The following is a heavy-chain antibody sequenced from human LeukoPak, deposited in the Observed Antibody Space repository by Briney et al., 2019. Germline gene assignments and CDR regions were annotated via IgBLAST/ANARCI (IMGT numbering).Heavy chain of an antibody. CDR2: INHSGST. V-gene: IGHV4-34*01. J-gene: IGHJ1*01. D-gene: IGHD3-16*02. CDR1: GGSFSGYY. CDR3: ARTPRDYAWGSYPKRYFQH. Sequence: SETLSLTCAVYGGSFSGYYWSWIRQPPGKGLEWIGEINHSGSTNYNPSLKSRVTISVDTSKNQFSLKLSSVTAADTAVYYCARTPRDYAWGSYPKRYFQHWGQGTLVTVSS.